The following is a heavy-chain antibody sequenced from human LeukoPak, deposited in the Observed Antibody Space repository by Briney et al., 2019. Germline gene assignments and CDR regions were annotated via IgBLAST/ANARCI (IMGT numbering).Heavy chain of an antibody. CDR1: GYTFTGYY. CDR2: INPNSGGT. V-gene: IGHV1-2*02. Sequence: ASVKVSCKASGYTFTGYYMHWVRQAPGQGLEWMGWINPNSGGTNYAQKFQGRVTMTRDTSISTAYMELSRLRSDDTAVYYCARDLRDFWSGYEIRNFDYWGQGTLVTVSS. J-gene: IGHJ4*02. D-gene: IGHD3-3*01. CDR3: ARDLRDFWSGYEIRNFDY.